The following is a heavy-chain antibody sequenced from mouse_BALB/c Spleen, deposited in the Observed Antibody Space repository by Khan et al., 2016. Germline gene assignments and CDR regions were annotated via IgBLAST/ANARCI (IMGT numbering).Heavy chain of an antibody. D-gene: IGHD1-1*01. J-gene: IGHJ4*01. V-gene: IGHV10-1*02. CDR2: IRSKSNNFAT. Sequence: EVQLVESGGGLVQPKGSLKLSCAASGFTFKTYAMNWVRQAPGKGLEWIARIRSKSNNFATYYADSVKDRFTISRDDSQNMLHLKMNTLQTEDTAMYYCVRYAYYPYALDYWGQGTSVTVSS. CDR1: GFTFKTYA. CDR3: VRYAYYPYALDY.